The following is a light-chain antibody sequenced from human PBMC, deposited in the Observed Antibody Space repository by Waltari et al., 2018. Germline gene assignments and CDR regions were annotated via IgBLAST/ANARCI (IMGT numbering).Light chain of an antibody. J-gene: IGKJ2*01. CDR1: QSVSSY. V-gene: IGKV3-11*01. CDR3: HQRSNGPYT. Sequence: EIVLTQSPATLSLSPGERATLSCRASQSVSSYLAWYQQKPGQAPRLLIYDASNRATGIPARFSGSGSGTDFTLTISSLEPEDFAVYYCHQRSNGPYTFGQGTKLEIK. CDR2: DAS.